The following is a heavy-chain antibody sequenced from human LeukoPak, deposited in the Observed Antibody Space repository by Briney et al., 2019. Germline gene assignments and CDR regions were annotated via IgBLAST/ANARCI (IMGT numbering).Heavy chain of an antibody. Sequence: PSETLSLTCAVYGGSFSGYYWSWIRQPPGKGLEWIGEINHSGSTNYNPSLKSRVTISVDTSKNQFSLKLSSVTAADTAVYYCARGLGLDDSGGYYFDYWGQGTLVTVSS. CDR1: GGSFSGYY. CDR2: INHSGST. CDR3: ARGLGLDDSGGYYFDY. J-gene: IGHJ4*02. V-gene: IGHV4-34*01. D-gene: IGHD3-22*01.